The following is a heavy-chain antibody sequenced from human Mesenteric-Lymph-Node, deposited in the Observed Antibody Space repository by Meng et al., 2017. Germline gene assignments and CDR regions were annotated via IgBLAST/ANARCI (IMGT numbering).Heavy chain of an antibody. CDR3: ASIRLSRDY. D-gene: IGHD2-15*01. V-gene: IGHV4-38-2*01. CDR1: GYSISSGYY. Sequence: GSLRLSCAVSGYSISSGYYWGWIRQPPGKGLEWIGSIYHSGSTYYNPSLKSRVTMSVDTSKNQFSLELRSVTAADTAVYYCASIRLSRDYWGQGRLVTVSS. CDR2: IYHSGST. J-gene: IGHJ4*02.